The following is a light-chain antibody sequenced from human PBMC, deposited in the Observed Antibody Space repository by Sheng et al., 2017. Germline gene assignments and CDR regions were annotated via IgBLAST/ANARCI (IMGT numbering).Light chain of an antibody. CDR1: QTVDWW. Sequence: DIQMTQSPSTLSASVGDRVTITCRASQTVDWWLAWYQQKPGKAPKLLIYKASTLDHRVPSGFSGSGSGTEFTLTIDSLQPDDSATYYCQQYDSYPFTFGGGTRGGDQT. CDR3: QQYDSYPFT. J-gene: IGKJ4*01. V-gene: IGKV1-5*03. CDR2: KAS.